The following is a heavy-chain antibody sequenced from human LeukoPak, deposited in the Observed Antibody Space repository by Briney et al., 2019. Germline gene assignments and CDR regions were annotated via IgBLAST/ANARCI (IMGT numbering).Heavy chain of an antibody. CDR3: AREDWDGHDAFDI. Sequence: ASVKVSCKASGGTFSSYAISWVRQAPGQGLEWMGGIIPIFGTANYAQKFQGRVTITADKSTSTAYMELSSLRSEDTAVYYCAREDWDGHDAFDIWGQGTMVTVSS. V-gene: IGHV1-69*06. CDR2: IIPIFGTA. CDR1: GGTFSSYA. D-gene: IGHD3-9*01. J-gene: IGHJ3*02.